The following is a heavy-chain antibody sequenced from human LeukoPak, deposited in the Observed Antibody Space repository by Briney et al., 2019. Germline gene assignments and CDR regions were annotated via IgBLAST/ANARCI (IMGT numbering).Heavy chain of an antibody. J-gene: IGHJ4*02. D-gene: IGHD4-23*01. CDR3: ARLYGGNNYFDY. V-gene: IGHV3-30*04. CDR2: ISYDGSNK. Sequence: PGRSLRLSCAASGFTFSSYAMHWVRQAPGKGLEWVAVISYDGSNKYYADSVKGRFTISRDNSKNTLYLQMNSPRAEDTAVYYCARLYGGNNYFDYWGQGTLVTVSA. CDR1: GFTFSSYA.